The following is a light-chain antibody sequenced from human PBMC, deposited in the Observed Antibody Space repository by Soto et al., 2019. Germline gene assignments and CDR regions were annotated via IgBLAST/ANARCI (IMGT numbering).Light chain of an antibody. CDR2: AAS. CDR3: QQSYSTPPVT. Sequence: DIQMTQSPSSLSASVGDRVTITCRASQSISSYLNWYQQKPGKAPKLLIYAASSLQSGVPSRFSGSGSGTDFTLTISSLQTEDFATYYWQQSYSTPPVTFGQGTRLEIK. V-gene: IGKV1-39*01. J-gene: IGKJ5*01. CDR1: QSISSY.